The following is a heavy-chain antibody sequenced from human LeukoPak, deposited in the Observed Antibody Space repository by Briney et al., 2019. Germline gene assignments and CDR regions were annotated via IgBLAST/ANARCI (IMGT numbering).Heavy chain of an antibody. D-gene: IGHD3-10*01. CDR2: MNPNSGNT. Sequence: ASVKVSCKASGYTFTSYDINWVRQATGQGLEWMGWMNPNSGNTGYAQKFQGRVTMTRNTSISTAYMELSSLRSEDTAVYYCARGSPYYYGSGSYYRFDYWGQGTLVTVSS. CDR1: GYTFTSYD. J-gene: IGHJ4*02. V-gene: IGHV1-8*01. CDR3: ARGSPYYYGSGSYYRFDY.